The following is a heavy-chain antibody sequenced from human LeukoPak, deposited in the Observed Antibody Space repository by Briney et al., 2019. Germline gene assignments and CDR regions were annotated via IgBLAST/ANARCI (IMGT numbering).Heavy chain of an antibody. CDR2: INPNSGGP. Sequence: ASVKVSCKASGYTFTGYYMHWVRQAPGQGLEWMGWINPNSGGPNYAQKFRGRVTMTRDTSISTAYMELSRLRSDDTAVYYCARELSNYDYVWGSYRYSYYFDYWGQGTLVTVSS. CDR1: GYTFTGYY. CDR3: ARELSNYDYVWGSYRYSYYFDY. D-gene: IGHD3-16*02. V-gene: IGHV1-2*02. J-gene: IGHJ4*02.